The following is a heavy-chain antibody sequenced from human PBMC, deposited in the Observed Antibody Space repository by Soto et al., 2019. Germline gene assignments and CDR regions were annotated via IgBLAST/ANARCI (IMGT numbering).Heavy chain of an antibody. CDR3: AKVGSNQGWLSSYYDFWSGRPNWFDP. V-gene: IGHV3-23*01. CDR2: ISGSGGST. D-gene: IGHD3-3*01. Sequence: GGSLRLSCAASGFTFSSYAMSWVRQAPGKGLEWVSAISGSGGSTYYADSVKGRFTISRDNSKNTLYLQMNSLRAEDTAVYYCAKVGSNQGWLSSYYDFWSGRPNWFDPWGQGTLVTVSS. CDR1: GFTFSSYA. J-gene: IGHJ5*02.